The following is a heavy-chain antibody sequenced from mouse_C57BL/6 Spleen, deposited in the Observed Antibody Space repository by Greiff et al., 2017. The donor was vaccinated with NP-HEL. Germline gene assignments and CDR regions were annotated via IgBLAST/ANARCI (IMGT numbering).Heavy chain of an antibody. D-gene: IGHD2-4*01. CDR1: GFTFSSYA. Sequence: DVMLVESGGGLVKPGGSLKLSCAASGFTFSSYAMSWVHQTPEKRLEWVATISDGGSYTYYPDNVKGRFTISRDNAKNNLYLQMSHLKSEDTAMYYCARGYDYGDWYFDVWGTGTTVTVSS. V-gene: IGHV5-4*03. CDR3: ARGYDYGDWYFDV. J-gene: IGHJ1*03. CDR2: ISDGGSYT.